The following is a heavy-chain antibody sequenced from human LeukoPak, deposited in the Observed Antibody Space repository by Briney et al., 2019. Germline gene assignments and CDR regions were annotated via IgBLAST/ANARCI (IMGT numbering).Heavy chain of an antibody. CDR3: ARSLYNWNYGWFDR. D-gene: IGHD1-7*01. J-gene: IGHJ5*02. Sequence: SETLSLTCTVSGGSISGYYWNWIRQPPGKGLEWIGYIADSGSIKSSPSLKSSIAISVDMSKNQVSLKLTHVTAADTAVYYCARSLYNWNYGWFDRWGQGSLVTVSS. CDR1: GGSISGYY. CDR2: IADSGSI. V-gene: IGHV4-59*08.